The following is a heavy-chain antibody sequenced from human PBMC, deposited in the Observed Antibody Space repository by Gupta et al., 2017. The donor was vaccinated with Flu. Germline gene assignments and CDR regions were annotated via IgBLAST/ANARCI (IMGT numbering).Heavy chain of an antibody. CDR3: ARDGAGDCSGGSCYSWFDP. J-gene: IGHJ5*02. V-gene: IGHV3-74*01. CDR2: IKSDESSA. Sequence: RKSPGKGLVWGSRIKSDESSASYADSVKGRFTISRDNAKNTLYLQMNSLRAEDTAVYYCARDGAGDCSGGSCYSWFDPWGQGTLVTVSS. D-gene: IGHD2-15*01.